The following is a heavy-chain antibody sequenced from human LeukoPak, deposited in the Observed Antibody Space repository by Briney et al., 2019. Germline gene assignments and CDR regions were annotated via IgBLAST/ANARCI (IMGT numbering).Heavy chain of an antibody. J-gene: IGHJ4*02. CDR1: GFTFSSYV. CDR2: ISGSSSYI. CDR3: ARDREGYCSGGTCTNFDY. V-gene: IGHV3-21*01. Sequence: PGGSLRLSCAASGFTFSSYVMNWVRQAPGKGLEWVSSISGSSSYIYYADSVKGRFTISRDNAKNSLYLQMNSLRAEDTAVYYCARDREGYCSGGTCTNFDYWGQGTLVTVSS. D-gene: IGHD2-15*01.